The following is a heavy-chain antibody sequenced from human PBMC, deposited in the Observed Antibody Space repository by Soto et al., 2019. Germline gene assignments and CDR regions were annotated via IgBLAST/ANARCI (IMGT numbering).Heavy chain of an antibody. CDR1: GYTFTSYG. Sequence: GASVKVSCKASGYTFTSYGISWVRQAPGQGLEWMGWISAYNGNTNYAQKLQGRVTMTTDTSTSTAYMELRSLRSDYTAVYYCARDLHDSSGWGFDYWGQGTLVTVSS. D-gene: IGHD6-19*01. V-gene: IGHV1-18*01. CDR2: ISAYNGNT. J-gene: IGHJ4*02. CDR3: ARDLHDSSGWGFDY.